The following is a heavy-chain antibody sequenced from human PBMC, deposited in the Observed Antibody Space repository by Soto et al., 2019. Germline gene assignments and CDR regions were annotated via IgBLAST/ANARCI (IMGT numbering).Heavy chain of an antibody. CDR3: ARALVTDYNSRDYHYYFAMDF. CDR2: VYHTGTT. D-gene: IGHD3-22*01. Sequence: SETLSLTCVVSGGPVSGDDLYWSWIRHLPGKGLEWIANVYHTGTTYYNPSLKSRVSMSVDTSQNQFSLILASVTAADTAVYYCARALVTDYNSRDYHYYFAMDFWGQGTSVTSP. V-gene: IGHV4-31*02. J-gene: IGHJ6*02. CDR1: GGPVSGDDLY.